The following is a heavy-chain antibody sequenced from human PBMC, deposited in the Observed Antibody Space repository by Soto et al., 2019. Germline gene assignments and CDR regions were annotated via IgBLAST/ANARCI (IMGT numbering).Heavy chain of an antibody. V-gene: IGHV1-3*01. CDR2: INAGNGNT. Sequence: QVQLVQSGAEVKKPGASVKVSCKASGYTFTSYAMHWVRQAPGQRLEWMGWINAGNGNTKYSQKFQGRVTTTRDTSASTADMELSSLRSEDTAVYYCARRGSSGWVYFDYWGQGTLVTVSS. J-gene: IGHJ4*02. D-gene: IGHD6-19*01. CDR3: ARRGSSGWVYFDY. CDR1: GYTFTSYA.